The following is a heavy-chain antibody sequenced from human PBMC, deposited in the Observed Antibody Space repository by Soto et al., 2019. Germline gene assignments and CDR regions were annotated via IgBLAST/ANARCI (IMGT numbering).Heavy chain of an antibody. Sequence: PGVSLRLSCAASGFTFTRYSMNWVRQAPGKGLEWVSSISSTTNYIYYGDSMKGRFTISRDNAKNSLYLEMNSLRAEDTAVYYCARESEDLTSNFHYWGQGTLVTVSS. CDR2: ISSTTNYI. CDR3: ARESEDLTSNFHY. CDR1: GFTFTRYS. V-gene: IGHV3-21*06. J-gene: IGHJ4*02.